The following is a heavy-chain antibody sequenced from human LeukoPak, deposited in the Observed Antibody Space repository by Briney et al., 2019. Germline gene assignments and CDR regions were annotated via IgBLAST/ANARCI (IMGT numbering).Heavy chain of an antibody. J-gene: IGHJ4*02. CDR3: ARDSYSGYDLLSDY. Sequence: PGGSLRLSCAASGFTFSSYWMSWVRQAPGKGLEWVANIKQDGSEKYYVDSVKGRFTISRDNAKNSLYLQMDSLRAEDTALYYCARDSYSGYDLLSDYWGQGTLVTVSS. CDR1: GFTFSSYW. CDR2: IKQDGSEK. V-gene: IGHV3-7*03. D-gene: IGHD5-12*01.